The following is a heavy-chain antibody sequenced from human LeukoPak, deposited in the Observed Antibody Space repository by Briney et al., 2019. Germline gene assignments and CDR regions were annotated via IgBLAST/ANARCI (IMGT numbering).Heavy chain of an antibody. D-gene: IGHD2-15*01. Sequence: GGSLRLSCAASGFTFTRYAMSWVRQAPGKGLEWVSTLSGSGGSSYYADSVKGRFTISRDNSKNTLYLQMDSLRAEDTAVYYCAKNRGYCSGGSCYGDYWGQGTLVTVSS. J-gene: IGHJ4*02. V-gene: IGHV3-23*01. CDR2: LSGSGGSS. CDR3: AKNRGYCSGGSCYGDY. CDR1: GFTFTRYA.